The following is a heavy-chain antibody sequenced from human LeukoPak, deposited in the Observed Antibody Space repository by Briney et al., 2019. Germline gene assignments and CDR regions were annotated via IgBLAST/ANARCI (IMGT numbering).Heavy chain of an antibody. CDR1: VVSFVTYP. J-gene: IGHJ4*02. Sequence: PGGSLRLSCAASVVSFVTYPMHWVRQAPGQGLEWVALIWHDGSHKFYSNSVSGQFTISRDNSKNTAYLQMNNLRPDDTAVYYCAREIFGSGSYPCIWGQKTPVTVSS. CDR2: IWHDGSHK. V-gene: IGHV3-33*01. D-gene: IGHD3-10*01. CDR3: AREIFGSGSYPCI.